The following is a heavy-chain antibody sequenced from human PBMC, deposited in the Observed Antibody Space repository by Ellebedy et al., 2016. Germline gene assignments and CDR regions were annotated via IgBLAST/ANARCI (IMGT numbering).Heavy chain of an antibody. CDR2: ISAYNGNT. J-gene: IGHJ4*02. Sequence: ASVKVSXKASGYTFTSYGISWVRQAPGQGLEWMGWISAYNGNTNYAQKLQGRVTMTTDTSTSTAYMELRSLRSDDTAVYYCARDHTIIVVGLPNFDYWGQGTLVTVSS. CDR1: GYTFTSYG. D-gene: IGHD3-22*01. V-gene: IGHV1-18*01. CDR3: ARDHTIIVVGLPNFDY.